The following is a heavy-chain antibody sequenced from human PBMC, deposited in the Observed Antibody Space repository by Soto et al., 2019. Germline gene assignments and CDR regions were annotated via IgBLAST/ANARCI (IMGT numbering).Heavy chain of an antibody. CDR2: IWYDGTNA. CDR3: ARVEAPLIHSDHYYYGMDV. CDR1: DFAFSNYG. D-gene: IGHD5-18*01. V-gene: IGHV3-33*01. Sequence: QVQLVESGGGVVQPGGSLRLSCVASDFAFSNYGMHWVRQAPGKGLEWVALIWYDGTNAYYADSVKGRFTISRDNSKDTLYLEMNNLRAEDTAVYYCARVEAPLIHSDHYYYGMDVWGQGTTVTV. J-gene: IGHJ6*02.